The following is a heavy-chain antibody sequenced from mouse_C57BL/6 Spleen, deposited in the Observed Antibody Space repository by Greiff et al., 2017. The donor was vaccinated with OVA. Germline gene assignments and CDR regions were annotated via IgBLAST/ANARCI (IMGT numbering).Heavy chain of an antibody. Sequence: VHVKQSGPELVKPGASVKISCKASGYSFTDYNMNWVKQSNGKSLVWIGVINPNYGTTSYNQKFKGKATLTVDQSSSTAYMQLNSLTSEDSAVYYCARNYGNYSYYYAMDYWGQGTSVTVSS. CDR3: ARNYGNYSYYYAMDY. CDR1: GYSFTDYN. D-gene: IGHD2-1*01. V-gene: IGHV1-39*01. J-gene: IGHJ4*01. CDR2: INPNYGTT.